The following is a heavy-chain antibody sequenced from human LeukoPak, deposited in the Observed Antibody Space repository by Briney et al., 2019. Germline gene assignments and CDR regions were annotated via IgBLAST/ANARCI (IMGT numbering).Heavy chain of an antibody. CDR2: INPSGGST. Sequence: GASVKVSCKASGYTFTSYYMHWVRQAPGQGLEWMGIINPSGGSTSYAQKFQGRVTMTRDMSTSTVYMELSSLRSEDTAVYYCARGGMYYYDSSGYYYPFDYWGQGTLVTVSS. J-gene: IGHJ4*02. D-gene: IGHD3-22*01. CDR3: ARGGMYYYDSSGYYYPFDY. CDR1: GYTFTSYY. V-gene: IGHV1-46*01.